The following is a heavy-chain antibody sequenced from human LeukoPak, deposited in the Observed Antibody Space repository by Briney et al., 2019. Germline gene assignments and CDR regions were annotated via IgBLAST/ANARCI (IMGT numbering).Heavy chain of an antibody. V-gene: IGHV3-7*01. CDR1: GFTFSSHW. J-gene: IGHJ4*02. CDR3: ARVGTRYYYGSGGVPYYFDY. D-gene: IGHD3-10*01. Sequence: GGSLRLSCAASGFTFSSHWMSWVRQAPGKGLEWVANIKQDGSEKYYVDSVKGRFTISRDNAKNSLYLQMNSLRAEDTAVYYCARVGTRYYYGSGGVPYYFDYWGQGTLVTVSS. CDR2: IKQDGSEK.